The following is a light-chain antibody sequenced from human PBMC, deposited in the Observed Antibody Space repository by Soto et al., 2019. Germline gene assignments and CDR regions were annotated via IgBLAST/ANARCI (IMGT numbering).Light chain of an antibody. J-gene: IGKJ1*01. CDR2: GAS. CDR1: QSVTSSY. Sequence: EIVLTQSPGTLSLSPGERAIPSCRASQSVTSSYLAWYRQKPGQAPRLLIYGASTRATGIPDRFSGVGSGTDFTLTISRLEPEDSAVYYCQQYTNSPGTFGQGTKV. CDR3: QQYTNSPGT. V-gene: IGKV3-20*01.